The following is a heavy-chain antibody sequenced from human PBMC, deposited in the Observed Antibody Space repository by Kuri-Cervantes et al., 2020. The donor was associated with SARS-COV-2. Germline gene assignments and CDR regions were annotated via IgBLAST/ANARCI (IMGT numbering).Heavy chain of an antibody. J-gene: IGHJ3*02. CDR2: INPYNGDT. CDR3: ARGAVGATSLGAFDI. CDR1: AYTFTAYY. D-gene: IGHD1-26*01. Sequence: ASVKVSCKASAYTFTAYYIHWVRQAPGQGLEWMGWINPYNGDTNYAQKFQGRVTLTRDTSISTAYMELSSLRSDDTAVYYCARGAVGATSLGAFDIWGQGTMVTVSS. V-gene: IGHV1-2*02.